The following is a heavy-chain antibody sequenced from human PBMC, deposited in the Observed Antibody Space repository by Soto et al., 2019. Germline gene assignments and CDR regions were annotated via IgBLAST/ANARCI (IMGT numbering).Heavy chain of an antibody. J-gene: IGHJ6*02. CDR3: ARAYGSGYMDV. Sequence: QVQLQESGPGLVKPSQTLSLTCTVSGVSISSGGYYWSWIRQHPGKGLEWIGYIYYSGSTYYHSSLKSRVTISVDTSKNQFSLKLSSVTAADTAVYYCARAYGSGYMDVWGQGTTVTVSS. D-gene: IGHD3-10*01. V-gene: IGHV4-31*03. CDR1: GVSISSGGYY. CDR2: IYYSGST.